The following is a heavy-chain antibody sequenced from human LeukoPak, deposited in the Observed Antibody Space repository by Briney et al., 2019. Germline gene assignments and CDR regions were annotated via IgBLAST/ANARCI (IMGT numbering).Heavy chain of an antibody. CDR2: IYYSGST. D-gene: IGHD1-26*01. CDR3: ARGRWDGVFDY. V-gene: IGHV4-59*11. J-gene: IGHJ4*02. Sequence: NPSETLSLTCTVSGGSISSHYWSWIRQPPGKGLEWIGYIYYSGSTNYNPSLKSRVTISVDTSKNQSSLKLSSVTAADTAVYYCARGRWDGVFDYWGQGTLVTVSS. CDR1: GGSISSHY.